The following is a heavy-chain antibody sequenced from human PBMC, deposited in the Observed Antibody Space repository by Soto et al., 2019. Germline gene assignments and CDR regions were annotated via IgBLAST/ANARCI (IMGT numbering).Heavy chain of an antibody. CDR2: ISSSGSTI. CDR1: GFTFSSYE. V-gene: IGHV3-48*03. Sequence: GGSLRLSCAASGFTFSSYEMNWVRQAPGKGLEWVSYISSSGSTIYYADSVKGRFTISRDNAKNSLYLQMNSLRAEDTAVYYCARDRVLGATTSYYYGMDVWGQGTTVTVSS. CDR3: ARDRVLGATTSYYYGMDV. D-gene: IGHD1-26*01. J-gene: IGHJ6*02.